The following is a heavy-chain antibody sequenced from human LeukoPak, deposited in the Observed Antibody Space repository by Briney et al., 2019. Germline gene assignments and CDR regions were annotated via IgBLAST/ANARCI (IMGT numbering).Heavy chain of an antibody. CDR3: ARASGSYSKYYFDY. J-gene: IGHJ4*02. V-gene: IGHV4-4*07. CDR1: GGSISSYY. D-gene: IGHD1-26*01. CDR2: IYTSGST. Sequence: SETLSLTCTVSGGSISSYYWSWIRQPAGKGLEWIGRIYTSGSTNYNPSLKSRVTISVDTSKNQFSLKLSSVTAADTAVYYCARASGSYSKYYFDYWGQGTLVTVSS.